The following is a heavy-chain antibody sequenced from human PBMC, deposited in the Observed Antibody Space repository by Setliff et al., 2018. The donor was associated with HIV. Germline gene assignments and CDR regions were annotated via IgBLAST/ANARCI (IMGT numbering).Heavy chain of an antibody. CDR1: GITVSGIY. CDR2: IYSGGST. D-gene: IGHD6-19*01. Sequence: QSGGSLRLSCVASGITVSGIYMTWVRQAPGKGLEWVSVIYSGGSTYYADSVKGRFTISRDNSKNTLYLQMNSLRTEDTAVYYCAREGQWLDGFDYWGQGTLVTVSS. V-gene: IGHV3-66*02. J-gene: IGHJ4*02. CDR3: AREGQWLDGFDY.